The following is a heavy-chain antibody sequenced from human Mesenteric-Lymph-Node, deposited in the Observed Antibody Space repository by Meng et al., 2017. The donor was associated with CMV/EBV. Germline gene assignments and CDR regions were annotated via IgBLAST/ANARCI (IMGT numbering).Heavy chain of an antibody. V-gene: IGHV3-9*03. Sequence: GGSLRLSCEASGFTFDDYAMHWVRQAPGKGLEWVSGISWNSGSIGYADSVKGRFTISRDNAKNSLYLQMNSLRAEDMALYYCAKGDTAVAANYFDYWGQGTLVTVSS. J-gene: IGHJ4*02. D-gene: IGHD6-19*01. CDR3: AKGDTAVAANYFDY. CDR2: ISWNSGSI. CDR1: GFTFDDYA.